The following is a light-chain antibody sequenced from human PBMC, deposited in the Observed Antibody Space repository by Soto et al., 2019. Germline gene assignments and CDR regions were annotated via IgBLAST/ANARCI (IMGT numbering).Light chain of an antibody. Sequence: EFVLTQSPGTLSLSPGERATLSCRASQTVRNNYLAWYQQKPGQAPRLLIYDASSRATGIPDRFSGGGSGTDLTLTISRLEPEDFAVYYCQQFSSHPLTFGGGTKVDIK. J-gene: IGKJ4*01. V-gene: IGKV3-20*01. CDR1: QTVRNNY. CDR3: QQFSSHPLT. CDR2: DAS.